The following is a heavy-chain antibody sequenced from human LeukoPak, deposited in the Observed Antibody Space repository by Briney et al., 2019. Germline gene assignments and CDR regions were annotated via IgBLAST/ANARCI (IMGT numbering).Heavy chain of an antibody. J-gene: IGHJ4*02. CDR2: FYSDGNT. Sequence: LSGGSLRLSCAASGFTVITNDMTWVRQAPGKGLECVSVFYSDGNTKYADSVQGRFTISRDNSKNTLYLEMNSLSPDDTAVYYCARGVEPLAANTLAYWGQGTLVTVSS. V-gene: IGHV3-53*01. D-gene: IGHD1-14*01. CDR1: GFTVITND. CDR3: ARGVEPLAANTLAY.